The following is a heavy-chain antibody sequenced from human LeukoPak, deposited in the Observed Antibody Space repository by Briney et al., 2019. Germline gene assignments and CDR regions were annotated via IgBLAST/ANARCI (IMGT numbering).Heavy chain of an antibody. CDR1: GYTFTSYY. Sequence: ASVKVSCKASGYTFTSYYMHWVRQAPGQGLEWMGIINPSGGSTSYAQKFQGRVTMTRDTSTSTVYMELSSLRSEDTAVYYCAGGGITMVKGVPTFDPWGQGTLVTVSS. D-gene: IGHD3-10*01. CDR2: INPSGGST. CDR3: AGGGITMVKGVPTFDP. J-gene: IGHJ5*02. V-gene: IGHV1-46*01.